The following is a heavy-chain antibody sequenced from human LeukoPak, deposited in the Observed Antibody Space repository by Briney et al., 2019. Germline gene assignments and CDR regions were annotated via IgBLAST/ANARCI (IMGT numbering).Heavy chain of an antibody. V-gene: IGHV3-30*18. Sequence: PRGSLRLSCAASGFTFSSYGMHWVRQAPGKGLEWVAVILYDGSNKYYADSVKGRFTISRDNSKNTLYLQINSLRTEDTAVYYCAKDRYSGSYYRMVDYWGQGTLVTVSS. CDR1: GFTFSSYG. CDR3: AKDRYSGSYYRMVDY. D-gene: IGHD1-26*01. J-gene: IGHJ4*02. CDR2: ILYDGSNK.